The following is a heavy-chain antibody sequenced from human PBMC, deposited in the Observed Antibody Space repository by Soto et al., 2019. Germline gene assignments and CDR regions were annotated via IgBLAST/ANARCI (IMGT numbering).Heavy chain of an antibody. V-gene: IGHV3-23*01. J-gene: IGHJ4*02. Sequence: EVQMLESGGGLVQPGGSLRLSCAASGFTFSSYAMSWVRQAPGKGLEWVSAISGSDGSTFYADSVKGRFTISRDDSKNTLYLQMNSLRAEDTAVYHCDKGPGMYSDFDCWGQGTLVTVSS. CDR3: DKGPGMYSDFDC. D-gene: IGHD2-8*01. CDR1: GFTFSSYA. CDR2: ISGSDGST.